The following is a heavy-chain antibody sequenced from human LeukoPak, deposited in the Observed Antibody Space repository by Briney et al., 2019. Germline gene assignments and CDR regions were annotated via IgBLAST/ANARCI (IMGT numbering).Heavy chain of an antibody. CDR2: ISAYNGNT. J-gene: IGHJ4*02. CDR1: GYTFTSYG. D-gene: IGHD2-2*01. V-gene: IGHV1-18*01. CDR3: ARDCSSTSCYFRVFDY. Sequence: GASVKVSCKASGYTFTSYGISWVRQAPGQGLEWMGWISAYNGNTNYVQKLQGRVTMTTDTSTSTAYMELRSLRSDDTAVYYCARDCSSTSCYFRVFDYWGQGTLVTVSS.